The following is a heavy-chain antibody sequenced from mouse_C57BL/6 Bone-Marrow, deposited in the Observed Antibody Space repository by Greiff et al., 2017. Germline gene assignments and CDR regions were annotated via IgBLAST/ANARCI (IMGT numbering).Heavy chain of an antibody. V-gene: IGHV1-9*01. CDR1: GYTFTGYW. CDR2: ILPGSGST. CDR3: LYYDYDDAWFAY. J-gene: IGHJ3*01. Sequence: QVQLQQTGAELMKPGASVKLSCKATGYTFTGYWIEWVKQRPGHGLEWIGEILPGSGSTNYNEKFKGKATFTADTSSNTAYMQLSSLTTEYSAIYYCLYYDYDDAWFAYWGQGTLVTVSA. D-gene: IGHD2-4*01.